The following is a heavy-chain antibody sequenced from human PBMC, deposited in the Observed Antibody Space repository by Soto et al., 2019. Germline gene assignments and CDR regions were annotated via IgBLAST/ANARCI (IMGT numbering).Heavy chain of an antibody. CDR3: AKGGAVAGGVDWFDH. CDR2: INPNSGGT. D-gene: IGHD6-19*01. J-gene: IGHJ5*02. V-gene: IGHV1-2*02. CDR1: GYTFTGYY. Sequence: ASVQVSCKASGYTFTGYYIHWVRQAPGQGLEWMGWINPNSGGTIYTQKFQGRVTMTRDTSVTTAYMELTRLISDDTAVYYCAKGGAVAGGVDWFDHWGQGTLVTVSS.